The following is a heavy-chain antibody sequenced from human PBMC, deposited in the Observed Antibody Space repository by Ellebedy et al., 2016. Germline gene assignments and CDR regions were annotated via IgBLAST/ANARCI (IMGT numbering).Heavy chain of an antibody. J-gene: IGHJ6*02. D-gene: IGHD3-3*01. CDR2: ISSSSSTI. CDR3: ARDLKLRFLEWLLRSDYYYGMDV. V-gene: IGHV3-48*01. Sequence: GGSLRLSCAASGFTFSSYSMNWVRQAPGKGLEWVSYISSSSSTIYYADSVKGRFTISRDNAKNSLYLQMNSLRAEDTAVYYCARDLKLRFLEWLLRSDYYYGMDVWGQGATVTVSS. CDR1: GFTFSSYS.